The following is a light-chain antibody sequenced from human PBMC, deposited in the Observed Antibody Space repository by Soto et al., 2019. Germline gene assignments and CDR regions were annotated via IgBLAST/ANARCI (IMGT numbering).Light chain of an antibody. CDR1: QTISSTY. V-gene: IGKV3-20*01. CDR3: QQYGSSPKT. J-gene: IGKJ1*01. Sequence: IVFTQSPGTLSLSPGDRASLSCRASQTISSTYLAWYQQKPGQAPRLLIYAASTRATGIPDRFSGSGSGTDFTLTISRLEPEDFAVYYCQQYGSSPKTFGQGTKVDI. CDR2: AAS.